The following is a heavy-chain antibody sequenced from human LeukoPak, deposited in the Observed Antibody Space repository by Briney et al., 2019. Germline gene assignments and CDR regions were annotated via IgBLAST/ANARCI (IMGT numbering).Heavy chain of an antibody. V-gene: IGHV4-34*01. J-gene: IGHJ4*02. D-gene: IGHD2-21*02. Sequence: SETLSLTCAVYGGSFSGYYWSWIRQPPGKGLEWIGEINHSGSTNYNPSLKSRVTISVDTSKNQFSLKLSSVTAADTAVYYCARARPPRHCRPYYFDYWGQGTLVTVSS. CDR3: ARARPPRHCRPYYFDY. CDR1: GGSFSGYY. CDR2: INHSGST.